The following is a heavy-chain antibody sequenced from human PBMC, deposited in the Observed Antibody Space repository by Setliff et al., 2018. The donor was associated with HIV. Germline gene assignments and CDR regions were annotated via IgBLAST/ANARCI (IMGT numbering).Heavy chain of an antibody. J-gene: IGHJ6*03. Sequence: SETLSLTCAVYGGSFNGYYWNWIRQSPGKGLEWIGEINHSGSINYNPTLMSRLTISIDTSKNQFSLKLTSVTAADTALYFCARGGGVSWFDKPTYYYMDVWGKGTTVTVSS. V-gene: IGHV4-34*01. D-gene: IGHD3-10*01. CDR1: GGSFNGYY. CDR3: ARGGGVSWFDKPTYYYMDV. CDR2: INHSGSI.